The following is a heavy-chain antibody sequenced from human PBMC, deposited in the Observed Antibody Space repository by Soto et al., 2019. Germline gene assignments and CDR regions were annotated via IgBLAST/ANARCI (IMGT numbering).Heavy chain of an antibody. CDR1: GFTFSSYA. CDR3: ARHDY. J-gene: IGHJ4*02. CDR2: ISYDGSNK. V-gene: IGHV3-30-3*01. Sequence: QVQPVESGGGVVQPGRSLRLSCAASGFTFSSYAMHWVRQAPGKGLEWVAVISYDGSNKYYADSVKGRFTISRDNSKNTLYLQMNSLRAEDTAVYYCARHDYWGQGTLVTVSS.